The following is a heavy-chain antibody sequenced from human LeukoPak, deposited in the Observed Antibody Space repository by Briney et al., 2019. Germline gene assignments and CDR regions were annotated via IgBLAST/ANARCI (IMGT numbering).Heavy chain of an antibody. J-gene: IGHJ5*02. Sequence: TGGSLRLSCIASGFTFTRDWMTWVRQAPGKGLEWVANINPDESEKNYVDSVKGRFTISRDNAKNSVFLQMNSLRAEDTAVYYCARDGSPVALTSWGRGTLVTVTS. CDR2: INPDESEK. CDR3: ARDGSPVALTS. D-gene: IGHD2-15*01. CDR1: GFTFTRDW. V-gene: IGHV3-7*01.